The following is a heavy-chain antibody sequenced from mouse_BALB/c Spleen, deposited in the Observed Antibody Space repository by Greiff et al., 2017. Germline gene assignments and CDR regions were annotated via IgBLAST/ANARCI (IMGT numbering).Heavy chain of an antibody. CDR2: ISSGGSYT. Sequence: DVKLVESGGDLVKPGGSLKLSCAASGFTFSSYGMSWVRQTPDKRLEWVATISSGGSYTYYPDSVKGRFTISRDNAKNTLYLQMSSLKSEDTAMYYCARHVAYDYDYFDYWGQGTTLTVSS. D-gene: IGHD2-4*01. CDR1: GFTFSSYG. CDR3: ARHVAYDYDYFDY. V-gene: IGHV5-6*02. J-gene: IGHJ2*01.